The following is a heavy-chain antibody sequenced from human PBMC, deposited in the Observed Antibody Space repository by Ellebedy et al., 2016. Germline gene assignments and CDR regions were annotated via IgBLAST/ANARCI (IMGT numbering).Heavy chain of an antibody. V-gene: IGHV1-18*01. D-gene: IGHD2-15*01. CDR2: ISAYNGNT. CDR1: GYTFTSYG. CDR3: ARAPNDGDCSGGSCHSKPGYYYGMDV. Sequence: ASVKVSCXASGYTFTSYGISWVRQAPGQGLEWMGWISAYNGNTNYAQKLQGRVTMTTDTSTSTAYMELRSLRSDDTAVYYCARAPNDGDCSGGSCHSKPGYYYGMDVWGQGTTVTVSS. J-gene: IGHJ6*02.